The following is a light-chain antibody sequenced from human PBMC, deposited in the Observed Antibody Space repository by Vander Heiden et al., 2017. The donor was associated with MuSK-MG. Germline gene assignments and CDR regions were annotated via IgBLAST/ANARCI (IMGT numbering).Light chain of an antibody. CDR1: SANIGSNT. J-gene: IGLJ2*01. Sequence: QSVLTQPPSASGTSGQRVTISCSGSSANIGSNTVNWYQQLPGTAPKLLIYRNNQRPSGVPDRFSGSKSGTSASLAISGLQSEDEADYYCAAWDDSLNGPVVFGGGTKLTVL. CDR2: RNN. CDR3: AAWDDSLNGPVV. V-gene: IGLV1-44*01.